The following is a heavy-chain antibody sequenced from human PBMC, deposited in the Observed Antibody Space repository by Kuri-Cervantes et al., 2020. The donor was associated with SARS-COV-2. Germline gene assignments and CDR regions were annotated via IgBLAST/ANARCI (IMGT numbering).Heavy chain of an antibody. V-gene: IGHV3-23*03. J-gene: IGHJ4*02. CDR3: ARVRGVGY. CDR1: GFTFSSYA. CDR2: IYSGGSST. Sequence: GGSLRLSCAASGFTFSSYAMSWVRQAPGKGLEWVSVIYSGGSSTYYADSVKGRFTISRDNAKNSLYLQMNSLRAEDTAVYYCARVRGVGYWGQGTLVTVSS. D-gene: IGHD3-10*01.